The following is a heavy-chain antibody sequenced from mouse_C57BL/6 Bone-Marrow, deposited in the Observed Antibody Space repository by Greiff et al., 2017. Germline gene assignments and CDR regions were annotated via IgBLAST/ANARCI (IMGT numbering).Heavy chain of an antibody. J-gene: IGHJ1*03. CDR3: ASDGITTVVATDWYFDV. D-gene: IGHD1-1*01. V-gene: IGHV1-50*01. CDR2: IDPSASYT. Sequence: VQLQQPGAELVKPGASVKLSCKASGYTFTSYWMQWVKQRPGQGLEWIGEIDPSASYTNYNQKFKGKATVTVDTSSSTAYMQLSSLTSEDSAVYYCASDGITTVVATDWYFDVWGTGTTVTVSS. CDR1: GYTFTSYW.